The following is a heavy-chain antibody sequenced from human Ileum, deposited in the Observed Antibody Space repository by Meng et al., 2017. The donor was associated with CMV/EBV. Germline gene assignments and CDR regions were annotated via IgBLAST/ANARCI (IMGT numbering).Heavy chain of an antibody. CDR2: ISPYNGDT. CDR1: GYTFTNYA. Sequence: ASVKVSCKASGYTFTNYAFNWVRQAPGQGLEWMGWISPYNGDTKFAQKLQGRVTMTTDTSTSTAYMELRSLRSDDTAVYYCARDQDCSSTSCKDYWGQGTLVTVSS. CDR3: ARDQDCSSTSCKDY. J-gene: IGHJ4*02. D-gene: IGHD2-2*01. V-gene: IGHV1-18*01.